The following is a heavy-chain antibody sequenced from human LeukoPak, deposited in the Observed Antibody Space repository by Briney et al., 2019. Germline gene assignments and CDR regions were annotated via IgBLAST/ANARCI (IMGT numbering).Heavy chain of an antibody. CDR3: ARPSYCGGDCYHFFDY. Sequence: ASVKVSCKASGYTFSDYSMHWVRQAPGQGLEWMGWINPHSDATKYAQKFQGRVTMTWDTSVSTAYMEVGSLRSDDTAVYYCARPSYCGGDCYHFFDYWGQGTLVTVSS. CDR1: GYTFSDYS. CDR2: INPHSDAT. D-gene: IGHD2-21*02. V-gene: IGHV1-2*02. J-gene: IGHJ4*02.